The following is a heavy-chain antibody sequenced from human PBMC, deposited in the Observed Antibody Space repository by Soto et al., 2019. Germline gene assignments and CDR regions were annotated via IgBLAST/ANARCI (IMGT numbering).Heavy chain of an antibody. Sequence: ASVKVSCKASGYTFTSYGISWVRQAPGQGLEWMGWISAYNGNKNYAQKLQGRVTITTDKSTSASYMELRSLGTDDTAVYYSARVPIVVVQAWGAENAFDIWGQGTMVTVSS. CDR2: ISAYNGNK. V-gene: IGHV1-18*01. CDR3: ARVPIVVVQAWGAENAFDI. J-gene: IGHJ3*02. D-gene: IGHD2-2*01. CDR1: GYTFTSYG.